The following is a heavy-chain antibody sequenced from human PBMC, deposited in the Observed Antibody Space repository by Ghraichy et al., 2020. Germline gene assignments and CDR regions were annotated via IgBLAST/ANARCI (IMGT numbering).Heavy chain of an antibody. Sequence: SETLSLTCTVSGGSISSYYWSWIRQPAGKGLEWIGRIYTSGSTNYNPSLKSRVTMSVDTSKNQFSLKLSSVTAADTAVYYCARDSIVGVSDVFDIWGQGTMVTVSS. J-gene: IGHJ3*02. D-gene: IGHD1-26*01. CDR1: GGSISSYY. CDR3: ARDSIVGVSDVFDI. V-gene: IGHV4-4*07. CDR2: IYTSGST.